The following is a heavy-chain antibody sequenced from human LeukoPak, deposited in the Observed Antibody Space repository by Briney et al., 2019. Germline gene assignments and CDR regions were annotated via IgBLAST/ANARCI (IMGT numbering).Heavy chain of an antibody. J-gene: IGHJ4*02. CDR1: GFTFSSYA. Sequence: GGSLRLSCAASGFTFSSYAMHWVRQAPGKGLEWVAVISYDGSNKYYADSVKGRFTISRDNSKNTLYLQMNSLRAEDTAVYYCARITYYYDSSGYPFDYWGQGTLVTVPS. CDR2: ISYDGSNK. V-gene: IGHV3-30-3*01. CDR3: ARITYYYDSSGYPFDY. D-gene: IGHD3-22*01.